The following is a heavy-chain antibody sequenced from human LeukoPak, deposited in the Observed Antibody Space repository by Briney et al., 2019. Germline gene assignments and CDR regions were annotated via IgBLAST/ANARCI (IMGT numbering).Heavy chain of an antibody. V-gene: IGHV3-23*01. D-gene: IGHD3-22*01. CDR2: ISGSGGST. CDR3: ARDRGWLLLFDY. Sequence: GGSLRLSCAASGFTFSSYAMSWVRQAPGKGLEWVSVISGSGGSTYYADSVKGRFTISRDNSKNSLYLQMNSLRAEDTAVYYCARDRGWLLLFDYWGQGTLVTVSS. CDR1: GFTFSSYA. J-gene: IGHJ4*02.